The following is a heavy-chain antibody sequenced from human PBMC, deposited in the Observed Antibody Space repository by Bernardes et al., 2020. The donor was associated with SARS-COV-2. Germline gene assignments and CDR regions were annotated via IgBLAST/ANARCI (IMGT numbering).Heavy chain of an antibody. V-gene: IGHV4-39*01. J-gene: IGHJ4*02. CDR3: ARGGSRATWIQLWFSPPFDY. D-gene: IGHD5-18*01. Sequence: SETLSLTCTVSGGSISSSSYYWGWIRQPPGKGLEWIGSIYYSGSTYYNPSLKSRVTISVDTSKNQFSLKLSSVTAADTAVYYCARGGSRATWIQLWFSPPFDYWGQGMLVTVS. CDR2: IYYSGST. CDR1: GGSISSSSYY.